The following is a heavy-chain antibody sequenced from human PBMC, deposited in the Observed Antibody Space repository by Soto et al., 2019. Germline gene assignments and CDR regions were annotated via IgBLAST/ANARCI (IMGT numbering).Heavy chain of an antibody. CDR2: VSDSGNDK. CDR3: AKDGDEAAAGYYFDY. J-gene: IGHJ4*02. D-gene: IGHD6-13*01. CDR1: GFTFRSYG. Sequence: QVQLVESGGGVVQPGRSLRLSCVASGFTFRSYGMHWVRQAPGKGLEWVAVVSDSGNDKKFADSVKGRFAISRDNSKDTLYLQMNSLRAEDTAIYYCAKDGDEAAAGYYFDYWGQGTLVTVSS. V-gene: IGHV3-30*18.